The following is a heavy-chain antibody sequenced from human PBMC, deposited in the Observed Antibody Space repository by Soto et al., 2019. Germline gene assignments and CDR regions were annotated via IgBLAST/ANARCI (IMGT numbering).Heavy chain of an antibody. CDR3: ATMGTPATGLYFFDY. J-gene: IGHJ4*02. D-gene: IGHD2-15*01. CDR1: GGSISSYY. Sequence: SETPSLTCTVSGGSISSYYWSWIRPPPGKGLEWIGFISYSGSTYYSTSLKSRVTISVDTSKSQFSLNLSFVTAADTAVYYCATMGTPATGLYFFDYWGQGSLVTV. CDR2: ISYSGST. V-gene: IGHV4-59*08.